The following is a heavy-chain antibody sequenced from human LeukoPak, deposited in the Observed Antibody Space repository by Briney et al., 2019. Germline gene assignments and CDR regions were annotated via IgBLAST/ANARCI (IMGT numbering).Heavy chain of an antibody. Sequence: SETLSLTCTVSGGSISSYYWSWIRQPPGKGLEWIGYIYYSGSTNYNPSLKSRVTISVDTSKNQFSLKLSSVTAADTAVYYCARGQYAFLYMDVWGKGTTVTVSS. CDR3: ARGQYAFLYMDV. V-gene: IGHV4-59*01. CDR2: IYYSGST. J-gene: IGHJ6*03. CDR1: GGSISSYY. D-gene: IGHD2-2*01.